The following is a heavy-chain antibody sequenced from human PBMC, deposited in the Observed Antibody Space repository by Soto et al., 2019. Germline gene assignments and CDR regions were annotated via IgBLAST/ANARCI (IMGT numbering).Heavy chain of an antibody. Sequence: AISWVRQAPGQGLEWMGGIIPIFGTANYAQKFQGRVTITADESTSTAYMELSSLRSEDTAVYYCARKGEIAARQVDYYYYGMDVWGQGT. CDR1: A. J-gene: IGHJ6*02. CDR2: IIPIFGTA. D-gene: IGHD6-6*01. CDR3: ARKGEIAARQVDYYYYGMDV. V-gene: IGHV1-69*01.